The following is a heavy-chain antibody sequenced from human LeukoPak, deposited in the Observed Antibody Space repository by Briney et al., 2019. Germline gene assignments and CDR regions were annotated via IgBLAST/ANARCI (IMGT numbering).Heavy chain of an antibody. CDR2: ISSSSSYI. D-gene: IGHD3-9*01. J-gene: IGHJ4*02. Sequence: PGGSLRLSCAASGFTFSSYSMNWVRQAPGKGLEWVSSISSSSSYIYYADSVKGRFTISRDNAKNSLYLQMNSLRAEDTAVYYCARLYYDILTRYDYWGQGTLVTVSS. CDR1: GFTFSSYS. V-gene: IGHV3-21*01. CDR3: ARLYYDILTRYDY.